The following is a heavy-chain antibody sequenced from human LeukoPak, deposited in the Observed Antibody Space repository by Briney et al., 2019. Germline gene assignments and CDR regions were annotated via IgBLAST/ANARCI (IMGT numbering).Heavy chain of an antibody. CDR1: GFTFTRYS. CDR2: ISSSSSTI. D-gene: IGHD3-10*01. V-gene: IGHV3-48*04. J-gene: IGHJ4*02. Sequence: QSGGSLRLSCAASGFTFTRYSMTWVRQAPGKGLEWVSYISSSSSTIHYADSVKGRFTISRDNTKNSLYLQMNSLRAEDTAVYYCARDGGATLVRGVITFDYWGQGTL. CDR3: ARDGGATLVRGVITFDY.